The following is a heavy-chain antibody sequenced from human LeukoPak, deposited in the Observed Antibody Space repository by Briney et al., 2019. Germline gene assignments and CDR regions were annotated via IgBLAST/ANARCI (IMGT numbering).Heavy chain of an antibody. CDR1: GDTFTSYG. CDR2: ISAYNGNT. CDR3: ARDFWDAGFDY. V-gene: IGHV1-18*01. Sequence: ASEKGSCKGSGDTFTSYGICWGRKAPGQGLEWMGRISAYNGNTNYAQKLQGRVTMTTDTSTSTAYMELRSLRSDDTAVYYCARDFWDAGFDYWGQGTLVTVSS. D-gene: IGHD3-3*01. J-gene: IGHJ4*02.